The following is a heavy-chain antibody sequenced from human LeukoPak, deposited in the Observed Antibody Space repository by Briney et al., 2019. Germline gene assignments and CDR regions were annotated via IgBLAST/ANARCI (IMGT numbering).Heavy chain of an antibody. J-gene: IGHJ3*02. V-gene: IGHV1-46*01. Sequence: ASVKVSCKAFGYTFTSNYMHWVRQAPGQRLEWMGIINPSGGNTNYAQKFQGRVTMTRDTSTSTVYMELSSLKSEDTAVYYCARVRDGYNDAYDIWGQGTTVTVSS. D-gene: IGHD5-24*01. CDR3: ARVRDGYNDAYDI. CDR1: GYTFTSNY. CDR2: INPSGGNT.